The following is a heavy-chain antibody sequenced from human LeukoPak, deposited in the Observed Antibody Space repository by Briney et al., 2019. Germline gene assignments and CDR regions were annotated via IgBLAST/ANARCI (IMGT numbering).Heavy chain of an antibody. Sequence: GGSLRLSCAASGFTLSTYSMNWVRQAPGKGLEWISYISSSSGAAYYADSVKGRFTISRDNAKNSLYLEMNSLRDEDTAVYYCVRGHSSGSAGEYWGQGTLVTVSS. CDR2: ISSSSGAA. CDR3: VRGHSSGSAGEY. CDR1: GFTLSTYS. D-gene: IGHD6-19*01. J-gene: IGHJ4*02. V-gene: IGHV3-48*02.